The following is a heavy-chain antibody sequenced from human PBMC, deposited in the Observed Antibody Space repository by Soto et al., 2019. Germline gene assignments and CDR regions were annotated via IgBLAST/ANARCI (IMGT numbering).Heavy chain of an antibody. CDR1: EFTFSSYA. Sequence: EVQLLESGGGLVQPGGSLRLSCAASEFTFSSYAMSWVRQAPGKGLEWVSTISGNGGNTYYADSVRGRFTISRDNSKNTLYLQMNSLRAEDTAVYYCAKDLGSGWMTSFDQWGQGNLVTVSA. D-gene: IGHD6-19*01. V-gene: IGHV3-23*01. J-gene: IGHJ4*02. CDR2: ISGNGGNT. CDR3: AKDLGSGWMTSFDQ.